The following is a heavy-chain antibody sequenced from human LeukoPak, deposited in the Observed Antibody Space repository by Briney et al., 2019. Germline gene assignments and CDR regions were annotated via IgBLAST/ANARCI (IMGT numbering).Heavy chain of an antibody. CDR2: ISSSSSYI. D-gene: IGHD6-13*01. CDR1: GFTFSSYS. V-gene: IGHV3-21*01. CDR3: ARDREDIAAADGGFDP. J-gene: IGHJ5*02. Sequence: GGSLRLSCAASGFTFSSYSMNWVRQAPGKGLERVSSISSSSSYIYYADSVKGRFTISRDNAKNSLYLQMNSLRAEDTAVYYCARDREDIAAADGGFDPWGQGTLVTVSS.